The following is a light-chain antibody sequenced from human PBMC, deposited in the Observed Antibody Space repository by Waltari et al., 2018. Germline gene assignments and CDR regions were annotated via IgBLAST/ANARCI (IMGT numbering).Light chain of an antibody. CDR1: QSVSSN. J-gene: IGKJ2*01. Sequence: EIVMTQSPATLSVSPGERATLSYRASQSVSSNLAWFQKKPGQAPRLLIYGASTRATGFSARFRGSGSGTEFTLTISSLQSEDFAVYFCLQYDNWPRVFGQGTKLEIK. CDR3: LQYDNWPRV. V-gene: IGKV3-15*01. CDR2: GAS.